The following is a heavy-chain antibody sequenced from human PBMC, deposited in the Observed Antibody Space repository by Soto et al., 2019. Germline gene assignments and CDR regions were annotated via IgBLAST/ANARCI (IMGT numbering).Heavy chain of an antibody. CDR1: GFTFSSYG. D-gene: IGHD4-4*01. Sequence: QVQLVESGGGVVQPGRSLRLSCAASGFTFSSYGMHWVRQAPGKGLEWVAVISYDGSNKYYADSVKGRFTISRDNSKNTLYLQMNSLRAEDTAVYYCVKDKFSRDDYSAYFDYWGQGTLVTVSS. CDR3: VKDKFSRDDYSAYFDY. CDR2: ISYDGSNK. J-gene: IGHJ4*02. V-gene: IGHV3-30*18.